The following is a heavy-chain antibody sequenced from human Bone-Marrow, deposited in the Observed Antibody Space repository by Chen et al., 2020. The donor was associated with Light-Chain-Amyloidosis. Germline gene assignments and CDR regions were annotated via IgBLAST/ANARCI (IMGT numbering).Heavy chain of an antibody. CDR1: GGSISSSSYY. J-gene: IGHJ4*02. D-gene: IGHD3-3*01. Sequence: QLQLQESGPGLVKPSETLSLTCTVSGGSISSSSYYWGWLRQPPGKGPVWIGSIFYSGGTYYNPSLKRRVTISVDTSKNQFSLKLSSVTAADTAVYYCARHAGGYYDFWSGSSPFDYWGQGTLVTVSS. CDR3: ARHAGGYYDFWSGSSPFDY. V-gene: IGHV4-39*01. CDR2: IFYSGGT.